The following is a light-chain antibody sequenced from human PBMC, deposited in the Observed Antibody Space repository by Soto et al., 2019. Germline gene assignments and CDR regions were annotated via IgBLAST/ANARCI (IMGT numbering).Light chain of an antibody. V-gene: IGKV3-20*01. CDR3: QQYGRSPT. J-gene: IGKJ1*01. Sequence: EIVLTRSPGTLSLSPGERATLSCRASQSVGSRSLAWYQQKPGQAPKVLLYGTSERATGIPDRFSGSGSGTECTLTISRLEPEDFAVYFCQQYGRSPTFGQGTKVDIK. CDR1: QSVGSRS. CDR2: GTS.